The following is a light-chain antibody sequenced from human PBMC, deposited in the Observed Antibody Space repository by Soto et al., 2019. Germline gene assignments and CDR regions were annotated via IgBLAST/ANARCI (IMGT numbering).Light chain of an antibody. J-gene: IGLJ1*01. CDR1: SSDIGGYKY. V-gene: IGLV2-11*01. Sequence: QSALTQPRSVSGSPGQSVTIFCTGTSSDIGGYKYVSWYQHNPGRAPKLMLYDVSKRPSGVPDRFSGSKSGNTASLTISGLQAEDEADYYCCSYAGSYTVVFGIGTKVTVL. CDR3: CSYAGSYTVV. CDR2: DVS.